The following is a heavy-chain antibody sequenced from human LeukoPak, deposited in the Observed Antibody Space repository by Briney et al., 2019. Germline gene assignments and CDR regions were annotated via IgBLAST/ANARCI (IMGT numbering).Heavy chain of an antibody. Sequence: SETLSLTCTVSGGSISSSSYYWGWIRQPPGTGLEWIGSIYYSGSTYYNPSLKSRVTIPVDTSKNQFSLKLSSVTAADTAVYYCARSGVREKYYYDSSGYRGAFDIWGQGTMVTVSS. CDR3: ARSGVREKYYYDSSGYRGAFDI. CDR1: GGSISSSSYY. J-gene: IGHJ3*02. CDR2: IYYSGST. D-gene: IGHD3-22*01. V-gene: IGHV4-39*01.